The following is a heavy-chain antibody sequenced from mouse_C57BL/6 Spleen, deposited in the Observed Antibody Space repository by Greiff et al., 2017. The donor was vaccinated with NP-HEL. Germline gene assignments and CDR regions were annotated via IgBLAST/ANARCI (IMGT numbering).Heavy chain of an antibody. D-gene: IGHD4-1*01. CDR2: ISYDGRN. J-gene: IGHJ3*01. CDR1: GYSITSGYY. CDR3: AREELGLFAY. Sequence: ESGPGLVKPSQSLSLTCSVTGYSITSGYYWNWIRQFPGNKLEWMGYISYDGRNKYNPSLKNRISITRDTSKNQFFLKLNSVTTEDTATYYCAREELGLFAYWGQGTLVTVSA. V-gene: IGHV3-6*01.